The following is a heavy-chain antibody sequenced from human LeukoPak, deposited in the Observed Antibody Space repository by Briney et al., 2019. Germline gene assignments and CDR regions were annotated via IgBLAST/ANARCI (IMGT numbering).Heavy chain of an antibody. J-gene: IGHJ4*02. CDR2: IRYDGSNK. CDR1: GFTFSSYG. Sequence: PGGSLRLSCAASGFTFSSYGMHWVRQAPGKGLEWVAFIRYDGSNKYYADSVKGRFTISRDNSKNTLYLQMNSLRAEDTAVYYCVKDRGAYSSGYYFDYWGQGTLVTVSS. D-gene: IGHD6-19*01. V-gene: IGHV3-30*02. CDR3: VKDRGAYSSGYYFDY.